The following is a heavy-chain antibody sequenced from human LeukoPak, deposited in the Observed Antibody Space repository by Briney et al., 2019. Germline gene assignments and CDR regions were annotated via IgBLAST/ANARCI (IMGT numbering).Heavy chain of an antibody. CDR2: ISSSGNTI. D-gene: IGHD1-26*01. CDR3: ARAPVSVGGFDY. Sequence: GGSLRLSCAASGFTFSSYEMNWVRQAPGKGLEWVSYISSSGNTIHYADSVKGRFTISRDNAENSLYLQMNSLRAEDTAVYYCARAPVSVGGFDYWGQGTLVTVSS. J-gene: IGHJ4*02. CDR1: GFTFSSYE. V-gene: IGHV3-48*03.